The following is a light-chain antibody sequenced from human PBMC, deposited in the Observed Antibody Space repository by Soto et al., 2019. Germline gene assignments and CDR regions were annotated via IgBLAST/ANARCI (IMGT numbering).Light chain of an antibody. CDR1: SSNIGAGYD. J-gene: IGLJ2*01. CDR2: ADN. Sequence: QSVLTQTPSVSGALGQKITMSCTGSSSNIGAGYDVHWYQQFPGAAPRLLIYADNNRPSGVPDRFSASKSGTSASPAITGLQGEDEANYYCQSYDTSLSGVIFGAGTQLTVL. CDR3: QSYDTSLSGVI. V-gene: IGLV1-40*01.